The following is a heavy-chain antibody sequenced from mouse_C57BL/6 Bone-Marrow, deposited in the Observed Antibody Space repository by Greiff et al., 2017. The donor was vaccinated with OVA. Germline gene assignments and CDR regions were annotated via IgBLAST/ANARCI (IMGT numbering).Heavy chain of an antibody. D-gene: IGHD2-5*01. V-gene: IGHV1-81*01. CDR3: AYYSNYCFDY. J-gene: IGHJ2*01. CDR2: IYPRSGNT. Sequence: VQLQQSGAELARPGASVKLSCKASGYTFTSYGISWVKQRTGQGLEWIGEIYPRSGNTYYNEKFKGKATLTADKSSSTAYMQLSSLTSEDSAVYFCAYYSNYCFDYWGQGTTLTVSS. CDR1: GYTFTSYG.